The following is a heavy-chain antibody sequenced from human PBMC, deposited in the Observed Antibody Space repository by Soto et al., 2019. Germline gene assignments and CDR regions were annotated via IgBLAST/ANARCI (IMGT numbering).Heavy chain of an antibody. D-gene: IGHD6-13*01. V-gene: IGHV3-9*01. Sequence: VQLVESGGCWVQRGRSLRLYCAASGFTFDVYAMHWVRQAPGKGLEWVSGINYNSGSVCYADSVKGRFTISRDNVKHSLHLQMNSLRAEDTAVYYCAKDILLRGWVYLVVEYWGQGTLVTVSP. J-gene: IGHJ4*02. CDR3: AKDILLRGWVYLVVEY. CDR1: GFTFDVYA. CDR2: INYNSGSV.